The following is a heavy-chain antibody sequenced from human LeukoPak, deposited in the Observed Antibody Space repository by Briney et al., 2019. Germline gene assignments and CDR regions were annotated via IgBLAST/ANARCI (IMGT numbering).Heavy chain of an antibody. Sequence: ASVKVSCKASGYTFTGYYIHWVRQAPGQGLEWMGWINPNSGGTNYAQKFQGRVTMTRDTSISTAYMELSSLISDDTAVYYCARDPGSNWFDPWGQGTLATVSS. D-gene: IGHD3-10*01. J-gene: IGHJ5*02. CDR1: GYTFTGYY. V-gene: IGHV1-2*02. CDR3: ARDPGSNWFDP. CDR2: INPNSGGT.